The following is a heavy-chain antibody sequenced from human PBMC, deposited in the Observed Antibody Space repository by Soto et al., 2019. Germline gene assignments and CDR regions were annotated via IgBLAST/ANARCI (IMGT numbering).Heavy chain of an antibody. J-gene: IGHJ4*02. D-gene: IGHD1-26*01. CDR2: INPNSGDT. V-gene: IGHV1-2*04. CDR1: GYIFTGYY. CDR3: ARGGSGSRRAFGY. Sequence: GASVKVSCKASGYIFTGYYMHWVRQAPGQGLEWMGWINPNSGDTNYTQKFQGWVTMTRDTSISTAYMELSRLRSDDTAVYYCARGGSGSRRAFGYWGQGTLVTVSS.